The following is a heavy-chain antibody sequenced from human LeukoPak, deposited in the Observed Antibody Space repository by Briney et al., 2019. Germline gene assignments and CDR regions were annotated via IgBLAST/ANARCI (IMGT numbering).Heavy chain of an antibody. CDR3: AKSTGIAAAEDY. D-gene: IGHD6-13*01. J-gene: IGHJ4*02. CDR2: ISWSGGAT. Sequence: GGSLRLSCAGYGFTFSSYAMSWVRQAQGKGLEWVSSISWSGGATYYADSVRGRFTISRDNSKNTLYLQMNSLRAEDTAVYYCAKSTGIAAAEDYWGQGTLVTVSS. V-gene: IGHV3-23*01. CDR1: GFTFSSYA.